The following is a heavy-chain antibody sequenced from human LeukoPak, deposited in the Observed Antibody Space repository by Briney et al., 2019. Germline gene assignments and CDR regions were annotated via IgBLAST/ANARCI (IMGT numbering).Heavy chain of an antibody. J-gene: IGHJ3*02. V-gene: IGHV1-2*02. CDR3: ARESPIAVAGYAFDI. D-gene: IGHD6-19*01. CDR2: INPNSGGT. Sequence: ASVKVSCKASGYTFTGYYMHWVRQAPGQGLEWMGWINPNSGGTNYAQKFQGRVTMTRDTSISTAYMELSRLRSDDTAVYYCARESPIAVAGYAFDIWGKGTTVTVSS. CDR1: GYTFTGYY.